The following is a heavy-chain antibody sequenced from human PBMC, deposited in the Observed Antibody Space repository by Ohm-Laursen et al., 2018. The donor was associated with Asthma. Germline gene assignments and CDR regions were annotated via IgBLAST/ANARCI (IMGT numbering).Heavy chain of an antibody. CDR1: GFTFSSYG. CDR2: IWYDGSNK. J-gene: IGHJ4*02. D-gene: IGHD5-24*01. V-gene: IGHV3-33*01. CDR3: ARDPTEMGVVLEYYFDY. Sequence: SLRLSCAASGFTFSSYGMHWVRQAPGKGLEWVAVIWYDGSNKYYADSVKGRFTISRDNSKNTLYLQMNSLRAEDTAVYYCARDPTEMGVVLEYYFDYWGQGTLVTVSS.